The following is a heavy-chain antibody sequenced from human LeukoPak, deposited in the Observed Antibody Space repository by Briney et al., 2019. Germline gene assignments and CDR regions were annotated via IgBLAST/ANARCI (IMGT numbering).Heavy chain of an antibody. CDR1: GYTFTSYG. CDR3: ARAAAGVAVAGVFDY. Sequence: GASVKVSCKASGYTFTSYGISWVRQAPGPGLEWMGWISAYNGNTNYAQKLQGRVTMTTDTSTSTAYMELRSLRSDDTAVYYCARAAAGVAVAGVFDYWGQGTLVTVSS. CDR2: ISAYNGNT. J-gene: IGHJ4*02. V-gene: IGHV1-18*01. D-gene: IGHD6-19*01.